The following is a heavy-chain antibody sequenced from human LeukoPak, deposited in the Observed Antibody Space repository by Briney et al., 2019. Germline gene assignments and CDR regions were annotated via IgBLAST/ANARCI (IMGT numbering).Heavy chain of an antibody. CDR1: GYTFTSYG. CDR3: ARDPNNSGSWYSLGV. CDR2: ISAYNGNT. V-gene: IGHV1-18*01. J-gene: IGHJ4*02. Sequence: ASVKVSCKASGYTFTSYGISWVRQAPGQGLEWMGWISAYNGNTNYAQKLQGRVTMTTDTSTSTAYMELRSLRSDDTAVYYCARDPNNSGSWYSLGVWGQGTLVTVSS. D-gene: IGHD6-13*01.